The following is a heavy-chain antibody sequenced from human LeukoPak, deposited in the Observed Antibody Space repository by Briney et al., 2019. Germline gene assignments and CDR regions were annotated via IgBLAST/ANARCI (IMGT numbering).Heavy chain of an antibody. CDR1: GYTFTSYG. Sequence: ASVKVSCKASGYTFTSYGISWVRQAPGQGLEWMGWISAYNGNTNYAQKLQGRVTMTTDTSTSTAYMELRSLRSDDTAVYYCARGRGAHCYDSSGFDYWGQGTLVTVSS. V-gene: IGHV1-18*01. J-gene: IGHJ4*02. D-gene: IGHD3-22*01. CDR3: ARGRGAHCYDSSGFDY. CDR2: ISAYNGNT.